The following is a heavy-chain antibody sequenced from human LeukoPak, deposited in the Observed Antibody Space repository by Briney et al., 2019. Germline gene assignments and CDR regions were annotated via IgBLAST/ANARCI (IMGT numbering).Heavy chain of an antibody. CDR1: GGSISSGSYY. D-gene: IGHD2-15*01. J-gene: IGHJ5*02. CDR3: ARGGSPLVVPDWFDP. Sequence: SETLSLTCTVSGGSISSGSYYWNSIRQPAGKGLEWIGRIYTRGSTHYNPAINSRATISVDTSKNQFSLKLSSVTAADAAVYYCARGGSPLVVPDWFDPWGQGTLVTVSS. CDR2: IYTRGST. V-gene: IGHV4-61*02.